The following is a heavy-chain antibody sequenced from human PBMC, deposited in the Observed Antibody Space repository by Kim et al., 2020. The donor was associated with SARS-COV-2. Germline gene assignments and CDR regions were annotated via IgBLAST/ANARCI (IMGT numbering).Heavy chain of an antibody. V-gene: IGHV3-23*01. CDR1: GFTFNNYA. Sequence: GGSLRLSCAASGFTFNNYAMNWVRQAPGKGLEWVSSISESGSTTYYADSVKGRFTISRDNSKNTLFLQMNSLRADDTALYYCAKRSFYYSGWYFWYYFD. J-gene: IGHJ4*01. CDR3: AKRSFYYSGWYFWYYFD. D-gene: IGHD6-19*01. CDR2: ISESGSTT.